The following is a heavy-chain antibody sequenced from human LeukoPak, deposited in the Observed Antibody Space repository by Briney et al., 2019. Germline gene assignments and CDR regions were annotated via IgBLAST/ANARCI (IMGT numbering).Heavy chain of an antibody. Sequence: GGSLRLSCAASGFTFSSYGMHWVRQAPGKGLEWVAFIRYDGSNKYDADSVKGRFTISRDNAKNSLYLQMNSLRAEDTAVYYCARRLKVRGVPIDAFDIWGQGTMVTVSS. CDR2: IRYDGSNK. J-gene: IGHJ3*02. CDR3: ARRLKVRGVPIDAFDI. CDR1: GFTFSSYG. D-gene: IGHD3-10*01. V-gene: IGHV3-30*02.